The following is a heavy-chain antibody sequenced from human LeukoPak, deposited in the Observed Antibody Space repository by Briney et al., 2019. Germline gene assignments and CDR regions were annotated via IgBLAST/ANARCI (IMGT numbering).Heavy chain of an antibody. CDR3: ARDFMAGTFYYYYMDV. CDR1: GFTFSSYW. J-gene: IGHJ6*03. D-gene: IGHD6-19*01. CDR2: IKQDGSEK. V-gene: IGHV3-7*01. Sequence: GGSLRLSCAASGFTFSSYWMSWVRQAPGKGLEWVANIKQDGSEKYYVDSVKGRFTISRHNAKNSLYLQMNSLRAEDTAVYYCARDFMAGTFYYYYMDVWGKGTTVTVSS.